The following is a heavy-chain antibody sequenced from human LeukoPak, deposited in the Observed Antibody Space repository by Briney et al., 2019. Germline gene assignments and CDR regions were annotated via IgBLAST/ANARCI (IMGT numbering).Heavy chain of an antibody. D-gene: IGHD3-22*01. CDR1: GFTFSSYA. CDR3: ASLIGHTDYYDSSGYSSPFDS. Sequence: GGSLRLSCAASGFTFSSYAMHWVRQAPGKGLEWVAVISYDGSNKYYADSVKGRFTISRDNSKNTLYLQMNSLRAEDTAVYYCASLIGHTDYYDSSGYSSPFDSWGQGTLVTVSS. J-gene: IGHJ4*02. CDR2: ISYDGSNK. V-gene: IGHV3-30-3*01.